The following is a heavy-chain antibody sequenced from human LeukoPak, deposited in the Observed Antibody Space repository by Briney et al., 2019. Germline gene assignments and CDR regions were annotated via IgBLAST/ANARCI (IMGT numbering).Heavy chain of an antibody. D-gene: IGHD5-12*01. CDR3: ATLESRRGYDSHGFDY. CDR2: IIPILGIA. Sequence: ASVKVSCKASGGTFSSYAISWVRQAPGQGLEWMGRIIPILGIANYAQKFQGRVTITADKSTSTAYMELSSLRSEDTAVYYCATLESRRGYDSHGFDYWGQGTLVTVSS. CDR1: GGTFSSYA. J-gene: IGHJ4*02. V-gene: IGHV1-69*04.